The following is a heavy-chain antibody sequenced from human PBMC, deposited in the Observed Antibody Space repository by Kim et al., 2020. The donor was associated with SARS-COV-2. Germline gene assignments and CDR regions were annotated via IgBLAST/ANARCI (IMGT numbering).Heavy chain of an antibody. V-gene: IGHV3-23*01. J-gene: IGHJ4*02. CDR3: AKDQRQQLVSAQAFDY. CDR1: GFTFSSYA. Sequence: GGSLRLSCAASGFTFSSYAMSWVRQAPGKGLEWVSAISGSGGSTYYADSVKGRFTISRDNSKNTLYLQMNSLRAEDTAVYYCAKDQRQQLVSAQAFDYWGQGTLVTVSS. D-gene: IGHD6-13*01. CDR2: ISGSGGST.